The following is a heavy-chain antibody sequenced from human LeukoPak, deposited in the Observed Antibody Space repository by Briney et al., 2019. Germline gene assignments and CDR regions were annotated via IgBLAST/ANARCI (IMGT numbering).Heavy chain of an antibody. CDR3: ASNGYSYGTFDY. D-gene: IGHD5-18*01. Sequence: ASVKVSCKASGYTFTSYDINWVRQATGQGLEWMGWMNPNSGNTGYAQKFQGGVTMTRNTSISTAYMELSSLRSEDTAVYYCASNGYSYGTFDYWGQGTLVTVSS. CDR2: MNPNSGNT. V-gene: IGHV1-8*01. CDR1: GYTFTSYD. J-gene: IGHJ4*02.